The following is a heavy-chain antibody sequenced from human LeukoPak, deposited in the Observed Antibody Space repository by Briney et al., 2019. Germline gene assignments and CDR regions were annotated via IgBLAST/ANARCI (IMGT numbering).Heavy chain of an antibody. Sequence: GGSLRLSCAASGFTFSSYEMNWVRQAPGKGLEWVANIKQDGSEKYYVDSVKGRFTISRDNAKNSLYLQMNSLRAEDTAVYYCARDLVSYYYYYMDVWGKGTTVTISS. CDR2: IKQDGSEK. D-gene: IGHD1-26*01. CDR3: ARDLVSYYYYYMDV. CDR1: GFTFSSYE. V-gene: IGHV3-7*01. J-gene: IGHJ6*03.